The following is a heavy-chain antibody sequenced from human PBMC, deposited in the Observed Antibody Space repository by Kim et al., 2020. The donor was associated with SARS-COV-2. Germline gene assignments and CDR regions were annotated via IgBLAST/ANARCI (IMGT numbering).Heavy chain of an antibody. V-gene: IGHV3-30*01. Sequence: AHAMNGRFTISRDNSKSTLYLQMTSLRAEDTAVYYCARGDTSGYFYPFDYWGQGTLVTVSS. D-gene: IGHD3-22*01. J-gene: IGHJ4*02. CDR3: ARGDTSGYFYPFDY.